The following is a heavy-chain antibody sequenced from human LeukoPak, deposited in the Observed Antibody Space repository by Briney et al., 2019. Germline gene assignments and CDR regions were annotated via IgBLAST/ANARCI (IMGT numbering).Heavy chain of an antibody. CDR2: ISGSGGST. CDR3: AKNVGYSYENAYGMDV. V-gene: IGHV3-23*01. J-gene: IGHJ6*02. D-gene: IGHD5-18*01. CDR1: GFTFSSYA. Sequence: GGSLRLSCAASGFTFSSYAMSWVRQAPGKGLEWVSAISGSGGSTYYADSVKGRFTISRDNSKNTLYLQMNSLRAEDTAVYYCAKNVGYSYENAYGMDVWGQGTTVTVSS.